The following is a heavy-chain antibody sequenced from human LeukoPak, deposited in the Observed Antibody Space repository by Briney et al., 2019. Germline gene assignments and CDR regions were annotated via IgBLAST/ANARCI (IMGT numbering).Heavy chain of an antibody. D-gene: IGHD2-2*01. Sequence: GGSLRLSCAASGFTFSSYSMNWVRQAPGKGLEWVSYISSSSSTIYYADSVKGRFTISRDNAKNSLYLQMNSLRAEDTAVYYCAREDCSSTSCPNSDDYWGQGTLVTVSS. J-gene: IGHJ4*02. CDR2: ISSSSSTI. CDR1: GFTFSSYS. CDR3: AREDCSSTSCPNSDDY. V-gene: IGHV3-48*01.